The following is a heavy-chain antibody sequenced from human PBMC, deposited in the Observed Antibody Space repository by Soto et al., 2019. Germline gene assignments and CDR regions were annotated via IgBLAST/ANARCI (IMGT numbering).Heavy chain of an antibody. Sequence: PSETLSLTCTVSGASISSTDYYWSWIRQPPGKGLECIGYIFNSGTTDYNPSLKSRVTMSLDTSKNQLSLKLSSVTAADTAIYYCASRGYINSSFDSWGQGTLVTVSS. CDR1: GASISSTDYY. J-gene: IGHJ4*02. CDR3: ASRGYINSSFDS. V-gene: IGHV4-30-4*01. CDR2: IFNSGTT. D-gene: IGHD6-6*01.